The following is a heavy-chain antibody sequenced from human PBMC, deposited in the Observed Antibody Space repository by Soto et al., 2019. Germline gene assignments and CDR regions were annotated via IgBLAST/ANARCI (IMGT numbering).Heavy chain of an antibody. V-gene: IGHV1-69*13. D-gene: IGHD5-18*01. J-gene: IGHJ4*02. Sequence: ASVKVSCKASGGTFSSYAISWVRQAPGQGLEWMGGIIPIIGTANYAQKFQGRVKITADESTSTAYMELSSLRSEDTAVYYCARAPRGYSYSYYFAYWGQGTLVTVSS. CDR2: IIPIIGTA. CDR1: GGTFSSYA. CDR3: ARAPRGYSYSYYFAY.